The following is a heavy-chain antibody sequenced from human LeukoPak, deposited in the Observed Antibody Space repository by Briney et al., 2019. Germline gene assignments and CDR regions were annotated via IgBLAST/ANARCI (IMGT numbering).Heavy chain of an antibody. CDR2: IKQDGSEK. J-gene: IGHJ3*02. Sequence: GWSLRLSCAASGFILSSYWMSWVRQAPGNGLEWVANIKQDGSEKYYVDSVKGRFTISRDNAKNSLYLQMNSLRAEDTAVHYCARGDYYDSSGFYHDAFDIWGQGTMVTVSS. V-gene: IGHV3-7*01. CDR3: ARGDYYDSSGFYHDAFDI. D-gene: IGHD3-22*01. CDR1: GFILSSYW.